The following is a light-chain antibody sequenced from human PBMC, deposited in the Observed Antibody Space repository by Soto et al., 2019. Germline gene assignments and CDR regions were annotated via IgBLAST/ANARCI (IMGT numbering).Light chain of an antibody. Sequence: DIQMTQSPSTLSASVGDRVTITCRASQNINNWLAWYQHNPGKAPKLLIYDASSLEGGVSSRFGGSGSGTEFTLTINSLQPADLGTYYCQQYETYPWTFGQGTKVDIK. CDR1: QNINNW. V-gene: IGKV1-5*01. CDR2: DAS. CDR3: QQYETYPWT. J-gene: IGKJ1*01.